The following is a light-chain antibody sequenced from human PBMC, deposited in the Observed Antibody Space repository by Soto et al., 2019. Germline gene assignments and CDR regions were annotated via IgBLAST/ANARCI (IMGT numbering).Light chain of an antibody. CDR1: SSDVGGYNY. V-gene: IGLV2-14*01. J-gene: IGLJ2*01. CDR3: SSYTSSSTPVV. CDR2: DVS. Sequence: QSVLTQPASVSGSPGQSITISCTGTSSDVGGYNYVSWYQQHPGKAPKLMIYDVSNRPSGVSNRFSGSKSGNTASLSISGLPAEDEADYYCSSYTSSSTPVVFGGGTKLTVL.